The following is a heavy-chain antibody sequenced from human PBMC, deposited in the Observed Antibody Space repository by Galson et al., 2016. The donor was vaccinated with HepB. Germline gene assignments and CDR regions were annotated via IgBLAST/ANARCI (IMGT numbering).Heavy chain of an antibody. J-gene: IGHJ4*02. CDR2: IWLDGTYK. CDR3: ARAGVSNWPDFDF. V-gene: IGHV3-33*08. D-gene: IGHD6-13*01. Sequence: SLRLSCAVSGFIFSDYAMHWVRQAPGKGLEWVELIWLDGTYKYYADSVRGRLTISRDDSMNTVFLQMDSLRAEDTAVYYCARAGVSNWPDFDFWGQGALVTVSS. CDR1: GFIFSDYA.